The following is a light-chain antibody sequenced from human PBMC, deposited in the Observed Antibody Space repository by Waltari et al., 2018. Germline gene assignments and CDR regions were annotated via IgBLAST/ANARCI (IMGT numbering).Light chain of an antibody. CDR1: QSLSSW. CDR2: KAS. CDR3: QHYYSYPLT. J-gene: IGKJ4*01. Sequence: DIQMTQSPSTLSASVGDRVTITSRASQSLSSWLAWYQQKPGKPPKLLIYKASSLESGVPSRFSGSGSGTEFTLTINSLQPDDFATYYCQHYYSYPLTFGGGTKVEIK. V-gene: IGKV1-5*03.